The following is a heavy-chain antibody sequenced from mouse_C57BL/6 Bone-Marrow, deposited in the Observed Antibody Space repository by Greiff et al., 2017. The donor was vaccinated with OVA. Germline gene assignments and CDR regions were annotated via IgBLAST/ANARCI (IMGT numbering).Heavy chain of an antibody. Sequence: EVQVVESEGGLVQPGSSMKLSCTASGFTFSDYYMAWVRQVPEKGLEWVANINYYGSSTYYLDSLKSRFTISRDNATNILYLQMSSLKSEDTATYYCARDGGYFDVWGTGTTVTVSS. CDR1: GFTFSDYY. CDR3: ARDGGYFDV. J-gene: IGHJ1*03. CDR2: INYYGSST. V-gene: IGHV5-16*01.